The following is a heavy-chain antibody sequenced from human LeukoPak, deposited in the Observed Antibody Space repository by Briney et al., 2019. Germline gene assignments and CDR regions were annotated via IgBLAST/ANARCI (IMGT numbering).Heavy chain of an antibody. V-gene: IGHV3-21*01. Sequence: GGSLRLSCAASGFTFSSYSMNWVRQAPGKGLEWVSSISSSSSYIYYADSVKGRFTISRDNAKNSLYLQMNSLRAEGTAVYYCARAKEAYGMDVWGQGTTVTVSS. J-gene: IGHJ6*02. CDR3: ARAKEAYGMDV. CDR1: GFTFSSYS. CDR2: ISSSSSYI.